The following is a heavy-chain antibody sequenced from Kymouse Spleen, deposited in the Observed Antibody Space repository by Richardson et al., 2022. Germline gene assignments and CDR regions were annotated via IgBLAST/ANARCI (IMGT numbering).Heavy chain of an antibody. CDR1: GFTFSGSA. CDR2: IRSKANSYAT. D-gene: IGHD3-10*01. CDR3: TRHGWFGEF. Sequence: EVQLVESGGGLVQPGGSLKLSCAASGFTFSGSAMHWVRQASGKGLEWVGRIRSKANSYATAYAASVKGRFTISRDDSKNTAYLQMNSLKTEDTAVYYCTRHGWFGEFWGQGTLVTVSS. J-gene: IGHJ4*02,IGHJ5*02. V-gene: IGHV3-73*02.